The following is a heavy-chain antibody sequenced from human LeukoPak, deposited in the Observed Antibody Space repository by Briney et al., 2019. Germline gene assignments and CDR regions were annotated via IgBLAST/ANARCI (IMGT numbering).Heavy chain of an antibody. CDR2: IYTSGST. D-gene: IGHD3-22*01. J-gene: IGHJ4*02. CDR3: AREGGDSSGYYHDY. Sequence: SETLSLTCTVSGGSINNYYWSWVRQPAGKGLEWIGRIYTSGSTNSNPSLKSRVTMSVEPSKNQFSLKLNSVTAADTAVYYCAREGGDSSGYYHDYWGQGTLVTVSS. V-gene: IGHV4-4*07. CDR1: GGSINNYY.